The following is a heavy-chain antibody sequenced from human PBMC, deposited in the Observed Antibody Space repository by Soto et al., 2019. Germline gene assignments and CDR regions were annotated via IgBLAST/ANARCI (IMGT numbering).Heavy chain of an antibody. CDR2: IYPSDSDT. Sequence: GESLKISWKGAGYNFAGYWIAWVRQMPGKGLQLMGIIYPSDSDTRYRPSFQGQVTISADKSISSAYLQWSSLRASDTAMYYCARGGVSTRSFDYWGQGTPVTVSS. CDR3: ARGGVSTRSFDY. CDR1: GYNFAGYW. D-gene: IGHD3-3*01. V-gene: IGHV5-51*01. J-gene: IGHJ4*02.